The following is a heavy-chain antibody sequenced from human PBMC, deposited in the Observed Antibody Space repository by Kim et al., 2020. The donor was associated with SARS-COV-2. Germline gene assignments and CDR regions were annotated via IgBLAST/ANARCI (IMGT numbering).Heavy chain of an antibody. J-gene: IGHJ6*02. CDR1: GGSFSGYY. D-gene: IGHD2-21*01. V-gene: IGHV4-34*01. CDR3: ATAYCGGDCPGWVLDGYYYGMDV. Sequence: SETLSLTCAVYGGSFSGYYWSWIRQPPGKGLEWIGEINHSGSTNYNPSLKSRVTISVDTSKNQFSLKLSSVTAADTAVYYCATAYCGGDCPGWVLDGYYYGMDVWGQGTTVTVPS. CDR2: INHSGST.